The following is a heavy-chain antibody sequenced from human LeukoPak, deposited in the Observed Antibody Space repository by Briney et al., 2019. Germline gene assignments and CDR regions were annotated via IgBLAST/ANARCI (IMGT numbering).Heavy chain of an antibody. CDR2: ISSSGSTM. CDR1: GFTFSSYE. CDR3: ARDLQYLLLMGEIDY. J-gene: IGHJ4*02. V-gene: IGHV3-48*03. Sequence: HPGGSLRLSCAASGFTFSSYEMNWVRQAPGKGLEGVSYISSSGSTMYFADSVKGRFTISRDNAKNSLYLQMHSLRADDTAVYYCARDLQYLLLMGEIDYWGQGTLVTVSS. D-gene: IGHD2-2*01.